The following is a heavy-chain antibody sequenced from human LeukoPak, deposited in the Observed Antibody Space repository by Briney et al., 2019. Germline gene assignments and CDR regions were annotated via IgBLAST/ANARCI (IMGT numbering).Heavy chain of an antibody. Sequence: GGSLRLSCAASGFTFSSYEMNWIRQAPGKGLEWVSYISSSGSTIYYADSVKGRFTISRDNAKNSLYLQMNSLRAEDTAVYYCARDSSGWYVGPKDEFDYWGQGTLVTVSS. D-gene: IGHD6-19*01. CDR3: ARDSSGWYVGPKDEFDY. V-gene: IGHV3-48*03. J-gene: IGHJ4*02. CDR1: GFTFSSYE. CDR2: ISSSGSTI.